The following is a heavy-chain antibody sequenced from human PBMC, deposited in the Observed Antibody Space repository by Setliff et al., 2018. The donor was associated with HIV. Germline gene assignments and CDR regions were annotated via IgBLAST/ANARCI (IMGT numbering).Heavy chain of an antibody. V-gene: IGHV1-2*02. CDR3: AVASIVSTARWNH. J-gene: IGHJ5*02. D-gene: IGHD1-26*01. CDR1: GDTRPRLS. CDR2: VNPNSGAT. Sequence: ASVKVSCKVSGDTRPRLSMHWVRQAPGQGLEWMGWVNPNSGATNYAQNFQGRVTMTRDTSISTAYMDLSSLTSDDTAVYYCAVASIVSTARWNHWGRGTLVTVSS.